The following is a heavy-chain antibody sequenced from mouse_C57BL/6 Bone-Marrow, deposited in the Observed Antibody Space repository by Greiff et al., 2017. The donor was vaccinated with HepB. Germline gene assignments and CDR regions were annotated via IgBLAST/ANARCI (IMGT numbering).Heavy chain of an antibody. CDR3: ARQGYYYGYDFDY. V-gene: IGHV1-69*01. CDR2: IDPSDSYT. J-gene: IGHJ2*01. CDR1: GYTFTSYW. Sequence: QVQLQQPGAELVMPGASVKLSCKASGYTFTSYWMHWVKQRPGQGLEWIGEIDPSDSYTNYNQKFKGKSTLTVDKSSSTAYMQLSSLTSEDSAVYYCARQGYYYGYDFDYWGQGTTLTVSS. D-gene: IGHD1-1*01.